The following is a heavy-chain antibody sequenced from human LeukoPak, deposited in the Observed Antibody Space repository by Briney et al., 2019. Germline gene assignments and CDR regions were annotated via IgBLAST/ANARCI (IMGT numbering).Heavy chain of an antibody. J-gene: IGHJ6*03. D-gene: IGHD1-26*01. CDR3: ARREVGATTWLDYYYYMDV. Sequence: GASVKVSCKASGYTFTSYGISWVRQAPGQGLEWMGWISAYNGNTNYAQKLQGRVTMTADTSTSTAYMELRSLRSDDTAVYYCARREVGATTWLDYYYYMDVWGKGTTVTISS. CDR1: GYTFTSYG. CDR2: ISAYNGNT. V-gene: IGHV1-18*01.